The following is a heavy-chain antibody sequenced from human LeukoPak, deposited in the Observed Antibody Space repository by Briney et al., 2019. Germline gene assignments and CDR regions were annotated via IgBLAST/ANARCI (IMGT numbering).Heavy chain of an antibody. CDR1: GFSFRSYW. V-gene: IGHV3-74*01. CDR2: INTDGTNT. CDR3: ARDGSSYGFFDF. Sequence: GGSLRLSCAASGFSFRSYWMHWVRQAPGKGLVWVSRINTDGTNTGYADSVKGRFTISRDNAKNTLYLQMNSLRAEDTAVYYCARDGSSYGFFDFWGQGTLVTVSS. D-gene: IGHD5-18*01. J-gene: IGHJ4*02.